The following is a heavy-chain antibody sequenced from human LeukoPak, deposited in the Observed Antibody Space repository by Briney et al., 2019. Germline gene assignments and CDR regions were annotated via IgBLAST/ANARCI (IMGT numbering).Heavy chain of an antibody. J-gene: IGHJ4*02. V-gene: IGHV3-30*18. CDR2: ISYDGSNK. Sequence: GGSLRLSCAASGFTFSIYGMQWGRQAPGKGLEWVAVISYDGSNKYYADSVKGRFTISRDNSKNTLYLQMNSLRAEDTAVYYCAKGGGYYLRDFDYWGQGTLVTVSS. D-gene: IGHD3-3*01. CDR3: AKGGGYYLRDFDY. CDR1: GFTFSIYG.